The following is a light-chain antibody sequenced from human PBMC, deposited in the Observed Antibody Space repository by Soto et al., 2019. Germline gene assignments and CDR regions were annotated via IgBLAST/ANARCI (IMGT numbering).Light chain of an antibody. J-gene: IGLJ1*01. CDR3: TSFSSPTSLYV. CDR2: QVT. Sequence: QSALTQPASVAGSLRQSITISCTGTTRDIAGYNYISWYQQLPGKDPKLMIYQVTIRPSGISNRFSGSKSGNTASLTISGRQAEDEADYYCTSFSSPTSLYVFGTGTNLTVL. CDR1: TRDIAGYNY. V-gene: IGLV2-14*01.